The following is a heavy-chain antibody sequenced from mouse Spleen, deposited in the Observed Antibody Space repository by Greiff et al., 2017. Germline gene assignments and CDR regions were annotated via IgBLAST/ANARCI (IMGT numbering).Heavy chain of an antibody. V-gene: IGHV1-62-2*01. CDR1: GYTFTEYT. J-gene: IGHJ2*01. D-gene: IGHD1-2*01. CDR2: FYPGSGSI. Sequence: QVQLKESGAELVKPGASVKLSCKASGYTFTEYTIHWVKQRSGQGLEWIGWFYPGSGSIKYNEKFKDKATLTADKSSSTVYMELSRLTSEDTAVYFCARDYYGFGYFDYWGQGTTLTVSS. CDR3: ARDYYGFGYFDY.